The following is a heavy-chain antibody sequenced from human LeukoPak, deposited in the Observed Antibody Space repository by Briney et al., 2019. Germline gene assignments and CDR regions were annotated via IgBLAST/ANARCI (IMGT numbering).Heavy chain of an antibody. CDR3: ARAGYSSGWYAA. D-gene: IGHD6-19*01. CDR1: GGSISIYY. J-gene: IGHJ5*02. Sequence: SETLSLTCTVSGGSISIYYWSWIRQPPGKGLEWIGYTYNSGSTNYNPSLKSRVTISVDTSKNQFSLKLSSVTTEDTAVYYCARAGYSSGWYAAWGQGTLVTVSS. V-gene: IGHV4-59*01. CDR2: TYNSGST.